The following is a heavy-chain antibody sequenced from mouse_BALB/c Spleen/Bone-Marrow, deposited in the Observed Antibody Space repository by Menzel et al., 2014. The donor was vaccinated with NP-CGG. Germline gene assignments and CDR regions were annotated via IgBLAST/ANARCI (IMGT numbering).Heavy chain of an antibody. CDR2: IYPGNGNI. D-gene: IGHD1-1*01. J-gene: IGHJ4*01. CDR3: SRWGTTVVDAMDY. Sequence: QVQLQQSGPGLVQPGASVRISCEASGYTFTRFYLHWVRQRPGQGLEWIGWIYPGNGNIKYNENFKDKAKLTADKSSSTAYMPFRSLNSEDSAVHFCSRWGTTVVDAMDYWGQGTSVTVSS. CDR1: GYTFTRFY. V-gene: IGHV1S56*01.